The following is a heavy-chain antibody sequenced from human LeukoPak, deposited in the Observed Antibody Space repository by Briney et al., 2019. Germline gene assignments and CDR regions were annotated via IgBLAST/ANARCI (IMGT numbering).Heavy chain of an antibody. V-gene: IGHV1-69*13. D-gene: IGHD3-22*01. CDR2: IIPIFGTA. Sequence: SVKVSCKASGGTFSSYAISWVRQAPGQGLEWMGGIIPIFGTANYAQKFQGRVTITADESTSTAYMELSSLRSEDTAVYYCARDYYDSSGLFDPWGQGTLVTVSS. J-gene: IGHJ5*02. CDR3: ARDYYDSSGLFDP. CDR1: GGTFSSYA.